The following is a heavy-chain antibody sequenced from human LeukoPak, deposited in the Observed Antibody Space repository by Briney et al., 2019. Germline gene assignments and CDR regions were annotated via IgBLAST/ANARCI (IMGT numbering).Heavy chain of an antibody. Sequence: GGSLILSCAASGFTFSHYEMNWVRQAPGKGLEWVSYISTTGTTIFYADSVKGRFTISRDNAKNSLFLQMHSLRAEDTAVYYCARGFAPHDFWGQGTLVTVSS. J-gene: IGHJ4*02. CDR2: ISTTGTTI. CDR3: ARGFAPHDF. V-gene: IGHV3-48*03. CDR1: GFTFSHYE.